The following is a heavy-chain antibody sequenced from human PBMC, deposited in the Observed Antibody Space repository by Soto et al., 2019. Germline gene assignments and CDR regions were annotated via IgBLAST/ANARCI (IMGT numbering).Heavy chain of an antibody. Sequence: QVQLQESGPGLVKPSGTLSLTCAVSGGSISSSNWWSWVRQPPGKGLEWIGEIYHSGSTNYNPSLKRRDTISVDKSKNQFSLTLSSVTAADTAVYYCARVSGSYYYGMDVWGQGTTVTVSS. V-gene: IGHV4-4*02. D-gene: IGHD1-26*01. J-gene: IGHJ6*02. CDR2: IYHSGST. CDR3: ARVSGSYYYGMDV. CDR1: GGSISSSNW.